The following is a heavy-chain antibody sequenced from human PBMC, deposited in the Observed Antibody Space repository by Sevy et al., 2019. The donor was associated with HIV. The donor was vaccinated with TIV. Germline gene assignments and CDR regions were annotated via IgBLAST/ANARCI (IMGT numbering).Heavy chain of an antibody. V-gene: IGHV3-7*01. CDR3: ARGEYSGYEFDY. J-gene: IGHJ4*02. D-gene: IGHD5-12*01. CDR2: IKQDGSEK. CDR1: GFTFSSYW. Sequence: GESLKISCAASGFTFSSYWMSWVRQPPGKGLEWVANIKQDGSEKYYVDSVKGRFTISRDNAKNSLYLQMNSLRAEDTAVYYCARGEYSGYEFDYWGQGTLVTVSS.